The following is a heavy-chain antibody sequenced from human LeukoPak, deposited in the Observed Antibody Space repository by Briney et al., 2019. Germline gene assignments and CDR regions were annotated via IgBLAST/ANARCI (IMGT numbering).Heavy chain of an antibody. J-gene: IGHJ4*02. D-gene: IGHD3-22*01. CDR1: GFTVSSNY. Sequence: PGGSLRLSCAASGFTVSSNYMSWVRPAPGKGLEWVLIIYSGGSTYYADSLKGRFTISRDNSKTALYLQMNSLRAGDTAVYYCARGYYYDSSGPDYWGEGTLVTVSS. CDR2: IYSGGST. CDR3: ARGYYYDSSGPDY. V-gene: IGHV3-66*01.